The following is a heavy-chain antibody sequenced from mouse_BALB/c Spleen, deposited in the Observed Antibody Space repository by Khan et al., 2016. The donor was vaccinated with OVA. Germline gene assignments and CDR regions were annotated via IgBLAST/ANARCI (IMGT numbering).Heavy chain of an antibody. D-gene: IGHD2-14*01. CDR1: GYTFTSYT. J-gene: IGHJ3*01. CDR3: GRDGAYHRNDGWFAY. Sequence: QIQLVQSGAELARPGASVKMSCKASGYTFTSYTIHWIKERPGQGLEWIGYINPSNGYTNYNQKFKDKATLTTDKSSTTAYLQLSSLTSDDSAVYNGGRDGAYHRNDGWFAYWGQGTLVTVSA. CDR2: INPSNGYT. V-gene: IGHV1-4*01.